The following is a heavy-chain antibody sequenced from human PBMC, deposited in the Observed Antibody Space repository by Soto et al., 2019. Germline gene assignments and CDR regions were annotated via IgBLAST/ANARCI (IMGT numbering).Heavy chain of an antibody. V-gene: IGHV3-9*01. D-gene: IGHD4-17*01. CDR2: IRWNSGSI. J-gene: IGHJ4*02. CDR1: GFTFDDYA. CDR3: AKDMNGDSGFDY. Sequence: EVQLVESGGGLVQPCRSLRLSCAASGFTFDDYAMHWVRQAPGKGLEWVSGIRWNSGSIGYADSVKGRFTISRDNAKNSLYMQMNSLSAEDTALYYCAKDMNGDSGFDYWGQGTLVPVSS.